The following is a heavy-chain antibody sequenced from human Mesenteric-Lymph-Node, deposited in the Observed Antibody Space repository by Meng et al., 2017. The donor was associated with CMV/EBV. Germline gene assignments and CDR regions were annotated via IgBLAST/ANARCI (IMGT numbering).Heavy chain of an antibody. V-gene: IGHV4-34*01. Sequence: SQTLSLTCAVYGGSFSGYYWSWIRQPPGKGLEWIGEITHSGSTNYNPSLKSRVTMSVDTSKNQFSLKLSSVTAADTAVYYCARSGPDYYDSSGYYLAFDYWGQGNLVTVSS. CDR2: ITHSGST. CDR3: ARSGPDYYDSSGYYLAFDY. D-gene: IGHD3-22*01. CDR1: GGSFSGYY. J-gene: IGHJ4*02.